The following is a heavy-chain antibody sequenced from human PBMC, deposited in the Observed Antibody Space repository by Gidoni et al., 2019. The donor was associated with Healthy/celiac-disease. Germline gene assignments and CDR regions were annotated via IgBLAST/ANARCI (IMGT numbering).Heavy chain of an antibody. CDR3: ARGSVAGTPSGEYFQH. V-gene: IGHV3-33*01. CDR2: IWYDGSNK. Sequence: QVQLVESGGGVVQPGRSLRRSCAASGFPFSSYGMHWVRQAPGKGLEWVAVIWYDGSNKYYADSVKGRFTISRDNSKNTLYLQMNSLRAEDTAVYYCARGSVAGTPSGEYFQHWGQGTLVTVSS. D-gene: IGHD6-19*01. CDR1: GFPFSSYG. J-gene: IGHJ1*01.